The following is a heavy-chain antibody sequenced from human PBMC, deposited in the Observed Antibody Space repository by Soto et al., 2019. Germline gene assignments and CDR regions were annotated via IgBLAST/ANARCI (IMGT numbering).Heavy chain of an antibody. V-gene: IGHV3-33*01. CDR3: ASDSALVIIGY. J-gene: IGHJ4*01. CDR1: GFTFSSYG. Sequence: GGSLRLSCAASGFTFSSYGMHWVRQAPGKGLEWVAVIWYDGSNKYYADSVKGRFTISRDNSKNTLYLQVNSLRAEDTAVYYCASDSALVIIGYWGHGTLVTVSS. CDR2: IWYDGSNK. D-gene: IGHD3-9*01.